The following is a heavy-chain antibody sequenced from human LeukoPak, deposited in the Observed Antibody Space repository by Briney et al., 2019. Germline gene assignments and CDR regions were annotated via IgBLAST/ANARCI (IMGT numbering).Heavy chain of an antibody. CDR2: IYYSGST. D-gene: IGHD5-24*01. Sequence: KPSETLSLTCTVSGGSISSYYWSWIRQPPGKGLEWIGYIYYSGSTNYNPSLKSRVTISVDTSKNQFSLKLSSVTAADTAVYYCARDALDGYNGYWGQGTLVTVSS. CDR3: ARDALDGYNGY. J-gene: IGHJ4*02. V-gene: IGHV4-59*01. CDR1: GGSISSYY.